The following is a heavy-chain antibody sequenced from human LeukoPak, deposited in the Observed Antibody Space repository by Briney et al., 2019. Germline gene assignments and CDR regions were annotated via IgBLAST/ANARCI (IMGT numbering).Heavy chain of an antibody. Sequence: ASVKVSCKAPGYTFTGYYMHWVRQAPGQGLEWMGWINPNSGGTNYAQKFQGRVTMTRDTSISTAYMELSRLRSDDTAVYYCARDLNVWGSYRLFGYWGQGTLVTVSS. CDR2: INPNSGGT. D-gene: IGHD3-16*02. CDR1: GYTFTGYY. CDR3: ARDLNVWGSYRLFGY. J-gene: IGHJ4*02. V-gene: IGHV1-2*02.